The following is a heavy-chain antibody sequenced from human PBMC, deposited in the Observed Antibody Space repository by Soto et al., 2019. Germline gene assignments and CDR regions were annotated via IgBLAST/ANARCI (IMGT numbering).Heavy chain of an antibody. V-gene: IGHV1-2*02. CDR3: AREGGSETLQPSYNWFDT. D-gene: IGHD6-25*01. Sequence: ASVKVSFQASGYTFTDYHIHWVRQAPGQGLEFMGWINANNGGAGSAQQFQGRVTVTRDTSITTVYMELSNLRSDDTAVYYCAREGGSETLQPSYNWFDTWGQGTLVTVSS. CDR1: GYTFTDYH. J-gene: IGHJ5*02. CDR2: INANNGGA.